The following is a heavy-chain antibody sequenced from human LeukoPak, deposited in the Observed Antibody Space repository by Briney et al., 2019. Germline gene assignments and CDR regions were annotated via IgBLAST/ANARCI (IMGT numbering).Heavy chain of an antibody. D-gene: IGHD2-2*01. J-gene: IGHJ4*02. V-gene: IGHV3-21*04. CDR2: ISSSSSYI. CDR1: GFTFSSYS. CDR3: AYQLLRYYFDY. Sequence: GGSLRLSCAASGFTFSSYSMNWVRQAPGKGLEWVSSISSSSSYIYYADSVKGRFTISRDNAKNTLYLQMNSLRAEDTAVYYCAYQLLRYYFDYWGQGTLVTVSS.